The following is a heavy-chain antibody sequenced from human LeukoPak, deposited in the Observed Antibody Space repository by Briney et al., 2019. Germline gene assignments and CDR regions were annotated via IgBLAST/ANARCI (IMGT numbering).Heavy chain of an antibody. V-gene: IGHV4-31*01. J-gene: IGHJ2*01. CDR2: INHSGST. D-gene: IGHD3-22*01. Sequence: SETLSLTCTVSGGSISSGASAWGWLRQHPKRGLEWAGYINHSGSTYYNPSLGSQVTMSVDKSKNQFSLKLSSVTAADSAVYYCARAARQGFTMIVVPFFYFDLWGRGTLVTVSS. CDR1: GGSISSGASA. CDR3: ARAARQGFTMIVVPFFYFDL.